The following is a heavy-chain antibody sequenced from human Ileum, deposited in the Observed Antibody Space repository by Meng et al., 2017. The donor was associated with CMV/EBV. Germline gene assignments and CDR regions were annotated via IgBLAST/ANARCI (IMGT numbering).Heavy chain of an antibody. D-gene: IGHD2/OR15-2a*01. CDR2: ISKSSTYI. CDR1: EFDFSTDS. V-gene: IGHV3-21*06. J-gene: IGHJ4*02. CDR3: VRSKALLDPADY. Sequence: CGASEFDFSTDSMHWVRQAPGKGLEWVSSISKSSTYIYYGDSVKGRFTISRDNADNSVFLQMNSLRAEDTGVYYCVRSKALLDPADYWGQGTLVTVSS.